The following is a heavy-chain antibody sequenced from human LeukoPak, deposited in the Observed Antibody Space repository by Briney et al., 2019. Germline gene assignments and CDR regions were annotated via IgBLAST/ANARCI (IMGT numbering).Heavy chain of an antibody. CDR3: AREFGAYSSGWSEY. D-gene: IGHD6-19*01. J-gene: IGHJ4*02. CDR1: GFTVSSNY. V-gene: IGHV3-53*01. CDR2: IYSGGST. Sequence: GGSVRLSCAASGFTVSSNYMSWVRQAPGKGLEWVSVIYSGGSTYYADSVKGRFTISRDNSKNTLYLQMNSLRAEDTAVYYCAREFGAYSSGWSEYWGQGTLVTVSS.